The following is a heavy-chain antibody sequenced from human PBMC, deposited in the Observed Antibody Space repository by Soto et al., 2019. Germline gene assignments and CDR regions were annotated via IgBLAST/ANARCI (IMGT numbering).Heavy chain of an antibody. CDR2: ISGSGGST. J-gene: IGHJ4*02. V-gene: IGHV3-23*01. CDR1: GLTFSSYA. CDR3: AKSVTMIVVAQYYFDY. D-gene: IGHD3-22*01. Sequence: GGSLRLSCAASGLTFSSYAMSWVRQAPGKGLEWVSAISGSGGSTYYADSVKGRFTISRDNSKNTLYLQMNSLRAEDTAVYYCAKSVTMIVVAQYYFDYWGQGTLVTVSS.